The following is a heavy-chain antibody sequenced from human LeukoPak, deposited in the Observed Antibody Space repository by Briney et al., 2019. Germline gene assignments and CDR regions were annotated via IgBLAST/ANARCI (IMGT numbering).Heavy chain of an antibody. CDR3: ARGAGWELPVCIDY. CDR2: IYYSGST. V-gene: IGHV4-61*01. J-gene: IGHJ4*02. D-gene: IGHD1-26*01. Sequence: PSETLSLTCTVSGGSVSSSPYYWSWIRQPPGKGLEWIGHIYYSGSTNYKPSLKSRVTISVDTSKNQFSLKLSSVTAADTAVYYCARGAGWELPVCIDYWGQGTLVTVSS. CDR1: GGSVSSSPYY.